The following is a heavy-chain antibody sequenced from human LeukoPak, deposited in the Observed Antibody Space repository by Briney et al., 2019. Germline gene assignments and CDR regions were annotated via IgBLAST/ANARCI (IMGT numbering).Heavy chain of an antibody. CDR1: GGSFSGYY. D-gene: IGHD1-20*01. Sequence: SETLSLTCAVYGGSFSGYYWSWIRQPPGKGLEWIGEINHSGSTNYNPSLKSRVTISVDTFKNQFSLKLSSVTAADTAVYYCARGRGVTGYYWGQGTLVTVSS. J-gene: IGHJ4*02. CDR3: ARGRGVTGYY. CDR2: INHSGST. V-gene: IGHV4-34*01.